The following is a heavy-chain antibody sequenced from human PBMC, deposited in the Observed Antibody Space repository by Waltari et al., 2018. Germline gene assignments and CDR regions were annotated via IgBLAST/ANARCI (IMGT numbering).Heavy chain of an antibody. D-gene: IGHD5-12*01. CDR1: GGTFSSYA. CDR3: ATVRGGSLVAPLGYYYYMDV. Sequence: QVQLVQSGAEVKKPGSSVKVSCKASGGTFSSYAISWVRQAPGQGLEWMGGIIPIFGTANYAQRFQGRVTITTDESTSTAYMELSSLRSEDTAVYYCATVRGGSLVAPLGYYYYMDVWGKGTTVTVSS. J-gene: IGHJ6*03. V-gene: IGHV1-69*05. CDR2: IIPIFGTA.